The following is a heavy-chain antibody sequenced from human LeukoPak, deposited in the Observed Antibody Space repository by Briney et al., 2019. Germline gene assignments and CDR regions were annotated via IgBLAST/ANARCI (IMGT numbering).Heavy chain of an antibody. Sequence: GGSLRLSCAASGITVSSNYMSWVRQAPGKGLEWVSVIYSGGSTYYADSVKGRFTISRDNSKNTLYLQMNSLRAEDTAVYYCARLKDLKQFSYWGQGTLVTVSS. V-gene: IGHV3-53*01. D-gene: IGHD3-3*01. CDR2: IYSGGST. CDR1: GITVSSNY. CDR3: ARLKDLKQFSY. J-gene: IGHJ4*02.